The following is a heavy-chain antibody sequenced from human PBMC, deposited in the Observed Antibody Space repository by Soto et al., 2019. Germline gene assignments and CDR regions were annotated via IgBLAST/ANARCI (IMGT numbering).Heavy chain of an antibody. Sequence: QVQLVQSGAEVKKPASSVRVSCNASGDTFSSYTISWVRQAPGQGLEWMGGIIPIFATANYAQQFQGRITISADLSTNTAHMELSSLRSDDTAVYYCARETGQVRGRYFDSWGQGTLVTVSS. CDR2: IIPIFATA. J-gene: IGHJ4*02. V-gene: IGHV1-69*12. CDR1: GDTFSSYT. CDR3: ARETGQVRGRYFDS. D-gene: IGHD3-10*01.